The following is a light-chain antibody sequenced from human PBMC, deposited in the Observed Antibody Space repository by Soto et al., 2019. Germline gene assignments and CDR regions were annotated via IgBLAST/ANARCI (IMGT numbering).Light chain of an antibody. V-gene: IGKV1-33*01. CDR1: QDISNY. J-gene: IGKJ4*01. CDR3: QQYDNLLLT. Sequence: DIQMTQSPSSLSASVGDRVTITGQASQDISNYLNWYQQKPGKAPKLLIYDASNLETGVPSRFSGSGSGTDFTFTISSLQPEDIAKYYCQQYDNLLLTFGGGTKVDIK. CDR2: DAS.